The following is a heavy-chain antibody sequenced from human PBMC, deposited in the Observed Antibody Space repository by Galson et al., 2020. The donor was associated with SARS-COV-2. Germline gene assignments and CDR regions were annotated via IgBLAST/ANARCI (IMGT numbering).Heavy chain of an antibody. J-gene: IGHJ4*02. Sequence: GGSLRLSCAASGFTFDDYAMHWVRQAPGKGLEWVSGISWNSGSIGYADSVKGRFTISRDNAKNSLYLQMNSLRAEDTALYYCAKDISYGDYGGHDYWGQGTLVTVSS. CDR1: GFTFDDYA. CDR2: ISWNSGSI. D-gene: IGHD4-17*01. V-gene: IGHV3-9*01. CDR3: AKDISYGDYGGHDY.